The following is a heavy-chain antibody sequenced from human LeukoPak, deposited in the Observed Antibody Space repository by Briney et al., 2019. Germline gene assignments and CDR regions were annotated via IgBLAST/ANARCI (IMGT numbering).Heavy chain of an antibody. CDR2: INSSSSYI. D-gene: IGHD5-18*01. V-gene: IGHV3-21*01. CDR3: ARYGVDTAMVFDY. CDR1: GFTFSSYS. Sequence: GGSLRLSCAASGFTFSSYSMNWVRQAPGKGLEWVSSINSSSSYIYYADSVKGRFTISRDNAKNSLYLQMDSLRAEDTAVYYCARYGVDTAMVFDYWGQGTLVTVSS. J-gene: IGHJ4*02.